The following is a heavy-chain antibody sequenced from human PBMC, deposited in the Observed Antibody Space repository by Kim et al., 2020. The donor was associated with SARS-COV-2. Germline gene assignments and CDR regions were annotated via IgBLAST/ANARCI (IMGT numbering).Heavy chain of an antibody. CDR3: VRGKWSSYWYFDL. CDR2: IGSSDTYI. V-gene: IGHV3-21*01. Sequence: GGSLRLSCAASGFTFRTYNMDWVRQAPGKGLEWVSSIGSSDTYIHYADSVKGRFTISRDNAKNSLYLQMNSLRAEDSALYYCVRGKWSSYWYFDLWGRGTLVTVSS. CDR1: GFTFRTYN. D-gene: IGHD6-19*01. J-gene: IGHJ2*01.